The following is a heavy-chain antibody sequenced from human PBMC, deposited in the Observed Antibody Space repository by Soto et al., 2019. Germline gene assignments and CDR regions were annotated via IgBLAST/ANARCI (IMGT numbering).Heavy chain of an antibody. D-gene: IGHD3-3*01. CDR3: AAGGNAYDFWSGYPPDYYYYGMDV. Sequence: SVKVSCKASGFTFTSSAVQWVRQARGQRLEWIGWIVVGSGNTNYARKFQERVTITRDMSTSTAYMELSSLRSEDTAVYYCAAGGNAYDFWSGYPPDYYYYGMDVWGQGTTVTVSS. J-gene: IGHJ6*02. V-gene: IGHV1-58*01. CDR2: IVVGSGNT. CDR1: GFTFTSSA.